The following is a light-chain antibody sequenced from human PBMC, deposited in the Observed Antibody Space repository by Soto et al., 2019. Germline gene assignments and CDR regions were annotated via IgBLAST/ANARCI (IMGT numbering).Light chain of an antibody. J-gene: IGKJ1*01. Sequence: EIVLTQSTGTLSLSPGERATLSCRASQSVSTNYLAWYQRKPGQAPRLLIYGASSRATDIPNRFSGSGSGTDFTLTITRLKAEYFAVYYCQQYGSSPPTFGQGTKVEIK. CDR3: QQYGSSPPT. V-gene: IGKV3-20*01. CDR1: QSVSTNY. CDR2: GAS.